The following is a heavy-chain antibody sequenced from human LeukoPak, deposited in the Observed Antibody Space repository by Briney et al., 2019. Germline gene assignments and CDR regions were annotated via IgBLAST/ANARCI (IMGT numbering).Heavy chain of an antibody. CDR2: ISAYKGNT. D-gene: IGHD3-3*01. Sequence: ASVKVSCRASGYTFTSYGISWVRQAPGQGREWMGWISAYKGNTNYAQKLEGRVTMTTDTSTSTAYMELRSLRSDDTAVYYCARGMAWLGDYWGQGTLVTVSS. CDR3: ARGMAWLGDY. V-gene: IGHV1-18*01. CDR1: GYTFTSYG. J-gene: IGHJ4*02.